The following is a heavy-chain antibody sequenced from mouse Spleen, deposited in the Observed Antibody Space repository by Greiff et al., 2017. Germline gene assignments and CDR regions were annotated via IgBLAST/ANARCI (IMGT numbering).Heavy chain of an antibody. J-gene: IGHJ4*01. V-gene: IGHV1-63*02. CDR1: GYTFTNYW. CDR3: AAPLAMDY. CDR2: IYPGGGYT. Sequence: VMLVESGAELVRPGTSVKISCKASGYTFTNYWLGWVKQRPGHGLEWIGDIYPGGGYTNYNEKFKGKATLTADTSSSTAYMQLSSLTSEDSAVYFCAAPLAMDYWGQGTSVTVSS.